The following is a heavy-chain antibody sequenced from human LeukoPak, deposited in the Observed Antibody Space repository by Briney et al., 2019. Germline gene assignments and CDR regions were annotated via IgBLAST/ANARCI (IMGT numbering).Heavy chain of an antibody. V-gene: IGHV3-66*01. Sequence: PGGSLRLSCAASGFTFSSYWMHWVRQAPGKGLVWVSGITNSGENTYYADSVKGRFTISRDNSKNTLYLQMNSLRAEDTAVYYCARGPSGYHNTGGQGTLVTVSS. CDR3: ARGPSGYHNT. CDR1: GFTFSSYW. CDR2: ITNSGENT. J-gene: IGHJ4*02. D-gene: IGHD5-12*01.